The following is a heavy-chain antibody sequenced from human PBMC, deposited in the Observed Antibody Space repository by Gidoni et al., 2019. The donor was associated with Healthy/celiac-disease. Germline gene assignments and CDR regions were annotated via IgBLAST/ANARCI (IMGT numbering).Heavy chain of an antibody. D-gene: IGHD2-2*01. CDR3: AKDSYCSSTSCYAGVNYYYYMDV. V-gene: IGHV3-30*02. CDR2: IRYDGSNK. CDR1: GFTFSSYG. J-gene: IGHJ6*03. Sequence: QVQLVESGGGVVQHGGYLRLSCAASGFTFSSYGMHWTRQAPGKGLDWVAFIRYDGSNKYYADSVKGLFTISRDNSKTTLYLQMNSLRAEDTAVYYCAKDSYCSSTSCYAGVNYYYYMDVWGKGTTVTVSS.